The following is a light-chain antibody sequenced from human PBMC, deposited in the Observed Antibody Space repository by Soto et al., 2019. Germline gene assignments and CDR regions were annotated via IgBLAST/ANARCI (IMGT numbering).Light chain of an antibody. CDR2: DVS. CDR3: SSYTSSSTHV. CDR1: SSDVGGYNF. V-gene: IGLV2-14*03. Sequence: QSALTQPASVSGSPGQSITISCTGSSSDVGGYNFVSWYQQHPGKVPKLMIYDVSSRPSGVSDRFSGPKSGNTASLTISGLQAEDEGDYYCSSYTSSSTHVFGSGTKVTVL. J-gene: IGLJ1*01.